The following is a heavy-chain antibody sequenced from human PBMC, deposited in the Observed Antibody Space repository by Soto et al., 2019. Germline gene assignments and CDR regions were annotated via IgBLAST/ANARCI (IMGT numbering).Heavy chain of an antibody. J-gene: IGHJ4*02. CDR1: GGTFSTYS. D-gene: IGHD1-26*01. V-gene: IGHV1-69*06. Sequence: QVQLVQSGAEVKKPGSSVKVSCKTSGGTFSTYSIVWVRQAPGEGLEWMGGIIPIFGTANYAQKFQDRVTITADKSTHTAFMELSSLKSEDTAMYYCASSSGNNYGVGTNYYFDYGGQGTLVTVSS. CDR2: IIPIFGTA. CDR3: ASSSGNNYGVGTNYYFDY.